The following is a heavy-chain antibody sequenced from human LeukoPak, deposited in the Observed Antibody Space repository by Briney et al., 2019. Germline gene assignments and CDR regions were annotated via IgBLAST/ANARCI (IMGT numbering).Heavy chain of an antibody. CDR2: ISGSGGST. V-gene: IGHV3-23*01. J-gene: IGHJ6*03. D-gene: IGHD5-18*01. CDR1: GFTFSSYA. Sequence: GGSLRLSCGASGFTFSSYAMNWVRQAPGKGLEWVSGISGSGGSTYYADSVKGRFTISRDNSKNTLYLQMNSLRAEDTALYYCARDSGYSYGIHYYYYMDVWGKGTTVTVSS. CDR3: ARDSGYSYGIHYYYYMDV.